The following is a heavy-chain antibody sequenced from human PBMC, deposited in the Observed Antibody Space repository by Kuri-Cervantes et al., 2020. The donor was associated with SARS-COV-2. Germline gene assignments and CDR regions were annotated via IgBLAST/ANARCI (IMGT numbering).Heavy chain of an antibody. J-gene: IGHJ3*02. CDR3: ARALLCSSTSCYTDAFDI. CDR1: GFTFSSYG. D-gene: IGHD2-2*02. V-gene: IGHV3-30*02. CDR2: IRYDGSNK. Sequence: GGSLRLSCAASGFTFSSYGMHWVRQAPGKGLEWVAFIRYDGSNKYYADSVKGRFTISRDNSKNTLYLQMNSLRAEDTAVYYCARALLCSSTSCYTDAFDIWGQGTMVTDSS.